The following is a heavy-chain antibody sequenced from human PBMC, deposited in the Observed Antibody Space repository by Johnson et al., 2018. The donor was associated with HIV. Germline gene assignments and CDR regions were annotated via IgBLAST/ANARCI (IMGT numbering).Heavy chain of an antibody. V-gene: IGHV3-30-3*01. CDR2: ISYDGSNK. CDR3: ARGSSEGAFDT. Sequence: QVQLVESGGGVVQPGRSLRLSCAASGFTFSSYAMHWVRQAPGKGLEWVAVISYDGSNKYYADSVKGRFTISRDNSKNTLYLHMNSLRAEDTAVYYCARGSSEGAFDTWGQGKMVPVSS. CDR1: GFTFSSYA. D-gene: IGHD6-19*01. J-gene: IGHJ3*02.